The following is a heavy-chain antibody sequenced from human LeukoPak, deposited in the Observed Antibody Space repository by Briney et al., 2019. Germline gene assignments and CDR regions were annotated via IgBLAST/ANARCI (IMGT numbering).Heavy chain of an antibody. D-gene: IGHD3-10*02. Sequence: GGSLRLSCAASGFTFDDYAMHWVRQAPGKGLEWVSLAGWAGGTTFYSDSVRGRFTISRDSGRKSVYLQMNSLTTDDTAFYFCAKELDTMFFDYWGQGALVTVSS. CDR3: AKELDTMFFDY. J-gene: IGHJ4*02. V-gene: IGHV3-43*01. CDR2: AGWAGGTT. CDR1: GFTFDDYA.